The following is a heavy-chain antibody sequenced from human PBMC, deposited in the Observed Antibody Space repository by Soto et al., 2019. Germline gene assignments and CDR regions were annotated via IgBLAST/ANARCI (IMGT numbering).Heavy chain of an antibody. CDR1: GFTFSSYS. V-gene: IGHV3-48*01. J-gene: IGHJ4*02. CDR2: IGSSSTTI. D-gene: IGHD6-13*01. CDR3: AREQQLAFDN. Sequence: EVQLVESGGGLVQPGGSLRLSCAASGFTFSSYSFNWVRQAPGKGLEWLSYIGSSSTTIYYADSVKGRFIISRDNAQNSLYLQMNSLRPEDTAVYYCAREQQLAFDNWGQGTRFTVSS.